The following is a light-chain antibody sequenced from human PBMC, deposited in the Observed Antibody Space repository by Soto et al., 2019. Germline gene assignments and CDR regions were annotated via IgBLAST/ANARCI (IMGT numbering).Light chain of an antibody. V-gene: IGKV3-11*01. CDR3: QHYVNWPLT. Sequence: EIVLTQSPATLSLSPGESATLSCRATRSVSSYLAWYQQKPGQAPRLLIYDASSRPTDIPARFSGSGSGTDFTLTISSLQSEDFAVYYCQHYVNWPLTFGGGTKVDIK. J-gene: IGKJ4*01. CDR1: RSVSSY. CDR2: DAS.